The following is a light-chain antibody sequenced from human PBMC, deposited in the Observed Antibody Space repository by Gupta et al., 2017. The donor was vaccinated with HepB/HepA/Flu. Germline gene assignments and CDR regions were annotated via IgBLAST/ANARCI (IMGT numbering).Light chain of an antibody. V-gene: IGLV1-44*01. CDR2: SNT. CDR1: TSNIGSNP. Sequence: SVLIQPPSASGTPGQRVTLSCAGSTSNIGSNPVNWYQQLPRTAPKLLIYSNTHRPSGVPDRFSGSKSGTSGSLAISGLQSEDEADYYCAAWDDSLSGQVFGGGTKLTVL. J-gene: IGLJ3*02. CDR3: AAWDDSLSGQV.